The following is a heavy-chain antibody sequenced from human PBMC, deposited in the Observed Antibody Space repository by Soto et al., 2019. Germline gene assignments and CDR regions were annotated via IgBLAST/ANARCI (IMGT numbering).Heavy chain of an antibody. CDR3: ARDRIELSRTVTFYYYYGMDV. J-gene: IGHJ6*02. V-gene: IGHV1-2*02. CDR2: INPNSGGT. D-gene: IGHD4-4*01. CDR1: GYTFTGYY. Sequence: ASVKVSCKASGYTFTGYYMHWVRQAPGQGLEWMGWINPNSGGTNYAQKFQGRVTMTRDTSISTAYMELSRLRSDDTAVYYCARDRIELSRTVTFYYYYGMDVWGQGTTVTVSS.